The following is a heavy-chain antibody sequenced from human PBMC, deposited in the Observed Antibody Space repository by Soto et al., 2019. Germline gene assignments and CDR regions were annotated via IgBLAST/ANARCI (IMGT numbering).Heavy chain of an antibody. CDR2: IKQDGSEK. CDR3: ARDRYSYYDFWSGSLPYYYFGKDV. CDR1: GFTFISYW. D-gene: IGHD3-3*01. J-gene: IGHJ6*02. Sequence: GGSLILSCAASGFTFISYWMSWVRQAPGKGLEWVANIKQDGSEKYYVDSVKGRFTISRDNAKNSLYLQMNSLRAEDTAVYYCARDRYSYYDFWSGSLPYYYFGKDVWGQGTSVTVSS. V-gene: IGHV3-7*01.